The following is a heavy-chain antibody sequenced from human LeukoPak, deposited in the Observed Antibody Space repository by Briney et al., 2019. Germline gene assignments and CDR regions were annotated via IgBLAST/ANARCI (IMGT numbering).Heavy chain of an antibody. Sequence: PGGSLRLSCAASGFTFSSYAMHWVRQAPGKGLEWVAVISYGGSNKYYADSVKGRFTISRDNSKNTLYLQMNSLRAEDTAVYYCARAHPLYCSSTSCYTDYFDYWGQGTLVTVSS. D-gene: IGHD2-2*02. J-gene: IGHJ4*02. CDR2: ISYGGSNK. CDR1: GFTFSSYA. CDR3: ARAHPLYCSSTSCYTDYFDY. V-gene: IGHV3-30-3*01.